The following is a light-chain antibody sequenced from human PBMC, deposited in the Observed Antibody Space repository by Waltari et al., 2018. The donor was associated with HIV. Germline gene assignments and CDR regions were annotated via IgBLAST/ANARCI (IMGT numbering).Light chain of an antibody. J-gene: IGLJ3*02. CDR3: QVWDSGSDHPV. CDR2: DDR. V-gene: IGLV3-21*04. Sequence: SYVLTQPPSVSVAPGETASIARGGNNIGDKNVHWYQQKPGQAPVLVIADDRDRPSGIPERISGANSGNTATLTIGRVEAGDEADFYCQVWDSGSDHPVFGGGTRLTVL. CDR1: NIGDKN.